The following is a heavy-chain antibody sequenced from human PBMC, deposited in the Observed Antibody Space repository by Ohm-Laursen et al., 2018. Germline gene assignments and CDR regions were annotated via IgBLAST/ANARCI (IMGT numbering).Heavy chain of an antibody. D-gene: IGHD6-13*01. V-gene: IGHV5-51*01. CDR2: IYPGDSDT. CDR1: GYSFTSYW. Sequence: ESLRISCKGSGYSFTSYWIGWVRQMPGKGLEWMGIIYPGDSDTRYSPSFQGQVTISADKSISTAYLQWSSLKASDTAMYYCARHFTSSSWYYYYYYGMDVWGQGTTVTVSS. CDR3: ARHFTSSSWYYYYYYGMDV. J-gene: IGHJ6*02.